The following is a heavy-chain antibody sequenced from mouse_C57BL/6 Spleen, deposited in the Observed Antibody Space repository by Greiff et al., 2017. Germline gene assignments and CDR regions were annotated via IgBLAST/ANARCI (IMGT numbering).Heavy chain of an antibody. V-gene: IGHV5-9*01. D-gene: IGHD1-1*01. Sequence: EVHLVESGGGLVKPGGSLKLSCAASGFTFSSYTMSWVRQTPEKRLEWVATISGGGGNTYYPDSVKGRFTISRDNAKNTLYLQMSSLRSEDTALYYCARPAVLRYFDYWGQGTTLTVSS. CDR1: GFTFSSYT. J-gene: IGHJ2*01. CDR2: ISGGGGNT. CDR3: ARPAVLRYFDY.